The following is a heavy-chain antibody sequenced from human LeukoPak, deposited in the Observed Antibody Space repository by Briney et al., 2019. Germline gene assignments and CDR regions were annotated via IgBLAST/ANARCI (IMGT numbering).Heavy chain of an antibody. Sequence: GSLRLSCVASGLIVSCNYMTWIRQPPGKGLEWIGEINHSGRSNYNPSLKSRVTISVDTSKNQFSLKLSSVTAADTAVYYCARATGNKGPPAYWGQGTLVTVSS. CDR3: ARATGNKGPPAY. V-gene: IGHV4-34*01. J-gene: IGHJ4*02. D-gene: IGHD1-1*01. CDR1: GLIVSCNY. CDR2: INHSGRS.